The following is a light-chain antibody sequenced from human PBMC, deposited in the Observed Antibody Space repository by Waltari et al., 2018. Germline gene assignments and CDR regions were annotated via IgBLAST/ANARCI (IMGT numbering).Light chain of an antibody. V-gene: IGKV2-30*01. CDR2: EVS. J-gene: IGKJ1*01. CDR3: MQGTHWLWT. CDR1: QSLVYSNGDTF. Sequence: DVVMTQSPLSLLVTLGHPASLPCRSSQSLVYSNGDTFLNWFHQRPGQSPRRLIYEVSKRDSGVPDRCSGSGSGTDFTLKISRVEAEDVGIYYCMQGTHWLWTFGQGTKVEIK.